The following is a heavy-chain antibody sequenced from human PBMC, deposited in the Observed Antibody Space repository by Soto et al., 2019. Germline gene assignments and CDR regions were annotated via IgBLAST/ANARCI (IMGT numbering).Heavy chain of an antibody. CDR2: IYYSGST. CDR3: AIVRRSSGRHDAFDI. V-gene: IGHV4-31*03. D-gene: IGHD3-22*01. CDR1: GGSISSGTYY. Sequence: SETLSLTCTVSGGSISSGTYYWSWIRQHPGKGLEWIGYIYYSGSTDYNPVLKSRVTISVDRSKNQFSLKLSSVSAADTAVYYCAIVRRSSGRHDAFDIWGQGSTVPGS. J-gene: IGHJ3*02.